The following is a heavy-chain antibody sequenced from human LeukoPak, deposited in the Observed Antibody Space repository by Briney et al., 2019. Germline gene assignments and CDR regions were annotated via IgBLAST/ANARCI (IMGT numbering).Heavy chain of an antibody. Sequence: GGSLRLSCAASGFTFSSYSMNWVRQAPGEGLEWVSYISSSSSTIYYADSVKGRFTISRDNAKNSLYLQMNSLRAEDTAVYYCARDLGSDYGSVDNWGQGTLVTVSS. V-gene: IGHV3-48*04. J-gene: IGHJ4*02. D-gene: IGHD3-10*01. CDR3: ARDLGSDYGSVDN. CDR2: ISSSSSTI. CDR1: GFTFSSYS.